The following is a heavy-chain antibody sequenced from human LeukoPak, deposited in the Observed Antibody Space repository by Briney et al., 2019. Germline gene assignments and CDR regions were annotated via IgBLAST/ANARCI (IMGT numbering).Heavy chain of an antibody. CDR3: VSNGYYSIDY. CDR1: GGSFSGYY. D-gene: IGHD3-22*01. V-gene: IGHV4-34*01. J-gene: IGHJ4*02. CDR2: IYHSGST. Sequence: TASETLSLTCAVYGGSFSGYYWSWVRQSPGEGLEWIGEIYHSGSTNYNPSLKSRVDIAVDQSRSQFSLKLRSVTAADTAVYYCVSNGYYSIDYWGQGTLVTVSS.